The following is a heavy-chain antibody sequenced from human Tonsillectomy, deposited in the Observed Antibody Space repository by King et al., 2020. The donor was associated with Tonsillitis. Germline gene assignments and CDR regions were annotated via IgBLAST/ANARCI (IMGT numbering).Heavy chain of an antibody. CDR3: AKNIPGSDAFDI. J-gene: IGHJ3*02. CDR2: IYYNWST. Sequence: VQLQESGPGLVKPSETLSLTCTVSGGSISSYYWSWIRQPPGKGLEWFGYIYYNWSTNYNPSLKSRVTISVDTSKNQFSLNLSSVTAADTAVFYCAKNIPGSDAFDIWGQGTMVTVSS. CDR1: GGSISSYY. V-gene: IGHV4-59*01. D-gene: IGHD2/OR15-2a*01.